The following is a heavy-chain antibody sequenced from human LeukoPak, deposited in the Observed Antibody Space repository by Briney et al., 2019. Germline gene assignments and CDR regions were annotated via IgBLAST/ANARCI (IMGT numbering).Heavy chain of an antibody. Sequence: ASVKVSCKVSGYTLTELSMHWVRQAPGKGLEWMGGFDPEDGETIYAQKFQGRVTMTEDTSTDTAYMELSSLRSEDTAVYYCATGERNRLNMVRGAHFDYWGQGTLVTVSS. D-gene: IGHD3-10*01. CDR1: GYTLTELS. J-gene: IGHJ4*02. CDR2: FDPEDGET. V-gene: IGHV1-24*01. CDR3: ATGERNRLNMVRGAHFDY.